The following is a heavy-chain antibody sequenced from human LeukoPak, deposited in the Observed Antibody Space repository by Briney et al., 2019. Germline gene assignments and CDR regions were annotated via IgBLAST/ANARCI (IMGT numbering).Heavy chain of an antibody. J-gene: IGHJ4*02. V-gene: IGHV4-61*02. CDR2: IYTSGST. CDR3: ARQYYDILTGYYSFDY. D-gene: IGHD3-9*01. Sequence: PSQTLSLTCTVSGGSISSGSYYWSWIRQPAGKGLEWIGRIYTSGSTNYNPSLKSRATISVDTSKNQFSLKLSSVTAADTAVYYCARQYYDILTGYYSFDYWGQGTLVTVSS. CDR1: GGSISSGSYY.